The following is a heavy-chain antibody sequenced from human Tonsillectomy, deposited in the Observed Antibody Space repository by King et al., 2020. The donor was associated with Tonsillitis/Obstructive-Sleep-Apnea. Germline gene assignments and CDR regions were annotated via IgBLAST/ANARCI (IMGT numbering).Heavy chain of an antibody. CDR3: ARADYYDSSGWFDY. Sequence: VQLVESGGGLVQPGGSLRLSCAASGFTFSSYSMNWVRQAPGKGLEWVSYISSSSSIIYYADSVKGRFTVSRDNAKNSLYLQMNSLRDEDTAVYYCARADYYDSSGWFDYWGQGTLVTVSS. V-gene: IGHV3-48*02. CDR2: ISSSSSII. CDR1: GFTFSSYS. D-gene: IGHD3-22*01. J-gene: IGHJ4*02.